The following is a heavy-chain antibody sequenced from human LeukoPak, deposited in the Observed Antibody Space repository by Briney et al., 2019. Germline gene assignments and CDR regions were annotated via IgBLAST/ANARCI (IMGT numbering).Heavy chain of an antibody. D-gene: IGHD1-20*01. CDR2: INPNSGGT. CDR1: GYTFTGYY. CDR3: ARPVLKGYDNCGY. J-gene: IGHJ4*02. V-gene: IGHV1-2*06. Sequence: ASVKVSCKASGYTFTGYYMHWVRQAPGQGLEWMGLINPNSGGTNYAQKFQGRVTMTRDTSISTAYMELSRLRSDDTAVYYCARPVLKGYDNCGYWGQGTLVTVSS.